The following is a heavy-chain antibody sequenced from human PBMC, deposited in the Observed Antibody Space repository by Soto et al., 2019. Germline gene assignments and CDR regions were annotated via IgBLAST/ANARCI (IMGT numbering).Heavy chain of an antibody. CDR1: GYNFDDYY. D-gene: IGHD3-10*01. CDR2: INSDGTTT. V-gene: IGHV3-11*01. Sequence: GGSLRLSCAASGYNFDDYYMSWIRQAPGKGLEWVADINSDGTTTHYADSVKGRFTISRDNAKKSVYLQMISLRVDDTAVYYCSRDAWGGPSGQGTMVTVSS. CDR3: SRDAWGGP. J-gene: IGHJ5*02.